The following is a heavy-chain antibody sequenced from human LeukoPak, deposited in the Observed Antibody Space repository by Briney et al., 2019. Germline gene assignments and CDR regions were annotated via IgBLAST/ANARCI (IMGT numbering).Heavy chain of an antibody. Sequence: GGSLRLSCAASEFSVGSNYMTWVRQAPGKGLEWVSLIYSGGSTYYADSVKGRFTISRDNSKNTLYLQMDNLRAEDTAVYYCARVTTAIPDAFDIWGQGTMVTVSS. D-gene: IGHD2-21*02. J-gene: IGHJ3*02. V-gene: IGHV3-66*02. CDR3: ARVTTAIPDAFDI. CDR1: EFSVGSNY. CDR2: IYSGGST.